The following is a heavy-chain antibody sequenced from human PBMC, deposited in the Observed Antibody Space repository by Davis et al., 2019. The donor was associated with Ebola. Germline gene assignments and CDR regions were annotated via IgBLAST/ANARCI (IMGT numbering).Heavy chain of an antibody. CDR3: ARVWSSRDFDY. Sequence: SETLSLTCTVSGGSISSYYWSWIRQPPGKGLEWIGYIYYSGSTNYNPSLKSRVTISVDTSKNQFSLKLSSVTAADTAVYYCARVWSSRDFDYWGQGTLVTVSS. CDR2: IYYSGST. D-gene: IGHD2-21*01. J-gene: IGHJ4*02. CDR1: GGSISSYY. V-gene: IGHV4-59*12.